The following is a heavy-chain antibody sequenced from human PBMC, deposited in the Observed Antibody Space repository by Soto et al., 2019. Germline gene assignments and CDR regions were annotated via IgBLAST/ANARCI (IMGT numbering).Heavy chain of an antibody. Sequence: QVQLVQSGAEVKKPGASVKVSCKASGYTFTSYGISWVRQAPRQGLEWMGWISAYNGNTNYAQKLQGRVTMTTDTSTSTAYMELRSLRSDDTAVYYCAREVVVVPAAILGGAYYYYGMDVWGQGTTVTVSS. CDR1: GYTFTSYG. J-gene: IGHJ6*02. V-gene: IGHV1-18*04. D-gene: IGHD2-2*02. CDR2: ISAYNGNT. CDR3: AREVVVVPAAILGGAYYYYGMDV.